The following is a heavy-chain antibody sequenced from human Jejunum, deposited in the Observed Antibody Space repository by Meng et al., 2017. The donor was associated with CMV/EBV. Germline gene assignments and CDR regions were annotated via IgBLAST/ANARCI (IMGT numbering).Heavy chain of an antibody. Sequence: VQLQQPGPGLWKPSQTLSLIWAISGDSVSSKRAAWIWIRQSPSRGLEWLGRAYYRSKWFYDYALSVKSRININPDTSKNRFSLQLNSVTPEDTAVYYCARGLYDSSWSTFDYWGQGTLVTASS. D-gene: IGHD6-13*01. J-gene: IGHJ4*02. CDR2: AYYRSKWFY. CDR1: GDSVSSKRAA. V-gene: IGHV6-1*01. CDR3: ARGLYDSSWSTFDY.